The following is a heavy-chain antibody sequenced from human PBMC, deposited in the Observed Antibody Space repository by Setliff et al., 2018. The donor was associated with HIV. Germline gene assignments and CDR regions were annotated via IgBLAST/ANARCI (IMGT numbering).Heavy chain of an antibody. CDR3: ARHRAVAGANYFDF. D-gene: IGHD6-19*01. J-gene: IGHJ4*02. CDR1: GYSIRSGYY. V-gene: IGHV4-38-2*01. Sequence: SETLSLTCAVSGYSIRSGYYWGWIRQPPGKGLEWIGYIYYSGSTYYNVSLKSRVIISVDPSKNQFSLKLNSLTAADTAIYSLARHRAVAGANYFDFWGQVTLGIACS. CDR2: IYYSGST.